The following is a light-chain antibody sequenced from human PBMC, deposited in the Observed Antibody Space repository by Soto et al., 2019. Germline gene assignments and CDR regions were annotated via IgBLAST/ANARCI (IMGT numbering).Light chain of an antibody. J-gene: IGKJ1*01. V-gene: IGKV1-27*01. Sequence: DIQMTQSPSSLSASVGDRVTITCRASQGISNYLAWYQQKPGKVPKLLIYGASTLQSGVPSRFSDSGSGTDFTLTISSLQPEDVATYYCQKYNTAPKTFGQGTKVQIK. CDR2: GAS. CDR3: QKYNTAPKT. CDR1: QGISNY.